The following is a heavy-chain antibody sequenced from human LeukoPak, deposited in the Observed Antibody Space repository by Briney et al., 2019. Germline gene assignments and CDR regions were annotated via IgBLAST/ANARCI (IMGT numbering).Heavy chain of an antibody. CDR3: ARDNSVRDEAWWFNL. Sequence: GASVKVSCKASGYTFTSYAMHWVRQAPGQRLEWMGWINAFNGNTKYSQEFQGRVTITRDTSASTAYMELSSLRSEDMAVYYCARDNSVRDEAWWFNLWGQGTLVTVSS. CDR1: GYTFTSYA. J-gene: IGHJ5*02. V-gene: IGHV1-3*03. CDR2: INAFNGNT. D-gene: IGHD5-24*01.